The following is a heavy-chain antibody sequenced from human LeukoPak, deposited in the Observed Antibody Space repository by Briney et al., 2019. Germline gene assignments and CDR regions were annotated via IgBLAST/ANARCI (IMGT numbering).Heavy chain of an antibody. J-gene: IGHJ4*02. Sequence: SETLSLTCTVSGGSINNYYWSWIRQPPGKGLEWIGYIYHSGSTNYNPSLKSRVTISVDTSKNQFSLKLNSVTAADTAVYYCARHEARAGPAAIRFEYWGQGALVTVSS. CDR3: ARHEARAGPAAIRFEY. CDR2: IYHSGST. CDR1: GGSINNYY. V-gene: IGHV4-59*08. D-gene: IGHD2-2*01.